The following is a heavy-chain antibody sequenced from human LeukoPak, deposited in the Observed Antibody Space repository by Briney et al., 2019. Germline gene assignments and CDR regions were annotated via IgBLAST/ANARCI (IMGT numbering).Heavy chain of an antibody. CDR3: ARVVVVVPAAISNLVWFDP. J-gene: IGHJ5*02. CDR2: IYYSGST. V-gene: IGHV4-31*03. D-gene: IGHD2-2*01. Sequence: PSETLSLTCTVSGGSISSGVYYWSWIRQHPGKGLEWIGYIYYSGSTYYNPSLKSRVTISVDTSKNQFSLKLSSVTAADTAVYYCARVVVVVPAAISNLVWFDPWGQGTLVTVSS. CDR1: GGSISSGVYY.